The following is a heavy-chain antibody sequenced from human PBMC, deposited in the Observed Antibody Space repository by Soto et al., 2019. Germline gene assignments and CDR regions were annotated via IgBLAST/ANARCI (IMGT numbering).Heavy chain of an antibody. V-gene: IGHV4-31*03. J-gene: IGHJ4*02. Sequence: QVQLQESGPGLVKPSQTLSLTCTVSGGSISSGGYYWSWIRQHPGKGLEWIGYIYYSGSTYYNPSLKRRVTISVDTSKNQFSLKLSSVTAADTAVYYCARANESSSPKRYYFDYWGQGTLVTVSS. CDR1: GGSISSGGYY. CDR3: ARANESSSPKRYYFDY. CDR2: IYYSGST. D-gene: IGHD6-13*01.